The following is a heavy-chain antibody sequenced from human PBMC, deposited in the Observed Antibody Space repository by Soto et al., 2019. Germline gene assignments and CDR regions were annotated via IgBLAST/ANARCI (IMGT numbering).Heavy chain of an antibody. CDR3: ARARGYYDSSGYNHYYYGMDV. Sequence: SVQVSCKASGGTFSSYAISWVRQAPGQGLEWMGGIIPIFGTANYAQKFQGRVTITADESTSTAYMELSSLRSEDTAVYYCARARGYYDSSGYNHYYYGMDVWGQGTTVTVSS. V-gene: IGHV1-69*13. J-gene: IGHJ6*02. CDR1: GGTFSSYA. CDR2: IIPIFGTA. D-gene: IGHD3-22*01.